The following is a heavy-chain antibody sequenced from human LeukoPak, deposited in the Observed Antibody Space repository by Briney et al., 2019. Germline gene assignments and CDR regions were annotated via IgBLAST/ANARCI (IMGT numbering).Heavy chain of an antibody. D-gene: IGHD3-16*01. CDR3: ARLDDSAH. Sequence: GGSLRLSCAASGFTFSSYAMHWVRQAPGKGLEWVAVISYDGSNKYYADSVKGRFTISRDNSKNTLYLQMNSLRAKDTAVYYCARLDDSAHWGQGTLVTVSS. CDR2: ISYDGSNK. V-gene: IGHV3-30-3*01. J-gene: IGHJ4*02. CDR1: GFTFSSYA.